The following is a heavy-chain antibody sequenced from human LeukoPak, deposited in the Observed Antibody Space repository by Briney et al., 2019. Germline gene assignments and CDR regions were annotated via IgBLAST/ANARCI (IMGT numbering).Heavy chain of an antibody. J-gene: IGHJ4*02. CDR1: GGSISSGDYY. V-gene: IGHV4-30-4*08. CDR3: ATAIQLWRWFDY. D-gene: IGHD5-18*01. Sequence: PSQTLSLTCTVSGGSISSGDYYWSWIRQPPGKGLEWIGYIYYSGSTYYNPSLKSRVTISVDTSKNQFSLKLSSVTAADTAVYYCATAIQLWRWFDYWGQGTLVTVSS. CDR2: IYYSGST.